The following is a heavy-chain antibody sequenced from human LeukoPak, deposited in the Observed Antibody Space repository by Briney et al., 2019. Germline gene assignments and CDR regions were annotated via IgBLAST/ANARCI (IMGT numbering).Heavy chain of an antibody. CDR1: GGSFSGYY. Sequence: SETLSLTCAVYGGSFSGYYWSWIRQPPGKGLEWIGEINHSGSTNYNPSLKSRVTISVDTSKNQFSLKLSSVTAADTAVYYCARGRYFDWLLAWYYYWGQGTLVTASS. J-gene: IGHJ4*02. D-gene: IGHD3-9*01. V-gene: IGHV4-34*01. CDR3: ARGRYFDWLLAWYYY. CDR2: INHSGST.